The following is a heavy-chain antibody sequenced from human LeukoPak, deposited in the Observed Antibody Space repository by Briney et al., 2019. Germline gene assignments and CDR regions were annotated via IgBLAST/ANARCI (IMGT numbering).Heavy chain of an antibody. CDR3: ARVTDYVWGSYRHHGYFDY. D-gene: IGHD3-16*02. CDR1: GFTFSSYG. Sequence: SCAASGFTFSSYGMHWVRQAPGQGLEWMGITNPSGGSTSYAQKFQGRVTMTRDMSTSTVYMELSSLRSEDTAVYYCARVTDYVWGSYRHHGYFDYWGQGTLVTVSS. J-gene: IGHJ4*02. V-gene: IGHV1-46*01. CDR2: TNPSGGST.